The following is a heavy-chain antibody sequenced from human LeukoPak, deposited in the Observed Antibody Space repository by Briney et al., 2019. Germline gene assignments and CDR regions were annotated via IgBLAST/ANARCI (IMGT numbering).Heavy chain of an antibody. CDR2: IYNSGST. J-gene: IGHJ4*02. CDR3: ARARRADDSSGYYPY. D-gene: IGHD3-22*01. Sequence: SETLFLTCTVSGGSISSGGYYWSWIRQHPGKGLEWIGYIYNSGSTYYNPSLKSRVTISVDTSKNQFSLKLSSVTAADTAVYYCARARRADDSSGYYPYWGQGTLVTVSS. V-gene: IGHV4-31*03. CDR1: GGSISSGGYY.